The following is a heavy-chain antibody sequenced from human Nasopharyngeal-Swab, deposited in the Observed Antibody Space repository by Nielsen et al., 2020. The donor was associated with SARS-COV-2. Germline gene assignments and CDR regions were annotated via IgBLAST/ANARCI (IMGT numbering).Heavy chain of an antibody. CDR1: GYSFRTYG. Sequence: GGSLRLSCVASGYSFRTYGMSWVRQAPGKGLEWVAAISGSGDVSGSGGSTYYADSVKGRFTISRDNSKNTLSLQMNSLRAEDMAVYYCAKDLRGPYFFWGQGTLVTVSS. V-gene: IGHV3-23*01. CDR2: ISGSGDVSGSGGST. CDR3: AKDLRGPYFF. D-gene: IGHD2/OR15-2a*01. J-gene: IGHJ4*02.